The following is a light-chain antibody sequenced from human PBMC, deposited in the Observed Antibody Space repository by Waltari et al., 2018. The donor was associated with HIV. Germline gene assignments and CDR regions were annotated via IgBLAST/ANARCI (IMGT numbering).Light chain of an antibody. V-gene: IGLV3-21*02. J-gene: IGLJ2*01. CDR1: TVGSKD. Sequence: SSVLTQPPSVSVAPGQTVRMTCEGTTVGSKDVTWYQQKPGQAPVLVVYDDSDRPSGIPERFSGSKSGNTATLSISRVEVGDGADYYCQVWDIISAYVIFGGGTKLTVL. CDR3: QVWDIISAYVI. CDR2: DDS.